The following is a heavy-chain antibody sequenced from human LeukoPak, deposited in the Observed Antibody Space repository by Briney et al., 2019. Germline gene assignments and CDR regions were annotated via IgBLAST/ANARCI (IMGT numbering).Heavy chain of an antibody. V-gene: IGHV1-2*02. J-gene: IGHJ4*02. CDR2: INANSGGT. D-gene: IGHD2-2*01. CDR1: GYTFTGYY. CDR3: ARVGRSVEVPTATGAYFDY. Sequence: ASVKVSCKASGYTFTGYYMHWVRQAPGQGLEWMGWINANSGGTNYAQKFQGRVTMTRDTSINTAYMELSRLRSDDTAVYYCARVGRSVEVPTATGAYFDYWGQGTLVTVSS.